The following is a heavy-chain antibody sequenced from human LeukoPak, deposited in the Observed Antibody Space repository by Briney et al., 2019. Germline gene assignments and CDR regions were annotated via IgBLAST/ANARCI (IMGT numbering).Heavy chain of an antibody. CDR3: ARQAYYYDSSGYYYLYAFDI. Sequence: ASVKVSCKASGYTFTAYYMHWVRQAPGQGLEWMGWINPNSGGTNYAQKFQGRVTMTRDTSISTAYMELSRLRSDDTAVYYCARQAYYYDSSGYYYLYAFDIWGQGTMVTVSS. CDR1: GYTFTAYY. V-gene: IGHV1-2*02. J-gene: IGHJ3*02. CDR2: INPNSGGT. D-gene: IGHD3-22*01.